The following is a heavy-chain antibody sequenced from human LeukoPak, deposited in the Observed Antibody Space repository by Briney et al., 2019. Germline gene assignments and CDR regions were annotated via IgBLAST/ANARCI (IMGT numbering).Heavy chain of an antibody. CDR2: IYYSGST. V-gene: IGHV4-39*07. Sequence: PSETLSLTCTVSGGSISSSSYYWGWIRQPPGKGLEWIGSIYYSGSTYYNPSLKSRVTISVDTSKNQFSLKLSSVTAADTAVYYCARSRPLRYFDWLDYPETYLDYWGQETVVTVSS. CDR3: ARSRPLRYFDWLDYPETYLDY. CDR1: GGSISSSSYY. D-gene: IGHD3-9*01. J-gene: IGHJ4*02.